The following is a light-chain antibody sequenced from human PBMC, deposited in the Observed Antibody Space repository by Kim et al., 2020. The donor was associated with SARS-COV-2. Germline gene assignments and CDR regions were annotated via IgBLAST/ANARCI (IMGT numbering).Light chain of an antibody. V-gene: IGKV3-20*01. Sequence: SPGERATLSCRASQSVSSSYLAWYQQKPGQAPRLLIYGASSRATGIPDRFSGSGSGTDFTLTISRLEPEDFAVYYCQQYGSTHFTFGPGTKVDIK. J-gene: IGKJ3*01. CDR3: QQYGSTHFT. CDR1: QSVSSSY. CDR2: GAS.